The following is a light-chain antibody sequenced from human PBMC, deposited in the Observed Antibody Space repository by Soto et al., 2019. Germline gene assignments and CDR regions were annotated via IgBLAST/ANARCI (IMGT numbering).Light chain of an antibody. J-gene: IGKJ4*01. Sequence: EIVMTQSPATLSVSPGERATLSCRASQSVSSTLAWYQQIPGQAPRLLIYGTSTRATGIPARFSGSGSGTEFTLTISSLQSEDFAFYYWHQYYQWPLTFGGGTKVEVK. CDR1: QSVSST. CDR2: GTS. V-gene: IGKV3-15*01. CDR3: HQYYQWPLT.